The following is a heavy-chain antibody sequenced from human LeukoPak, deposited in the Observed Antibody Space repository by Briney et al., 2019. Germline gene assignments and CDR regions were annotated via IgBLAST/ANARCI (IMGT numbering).Heavy chain of an antibody. CDR3: AKNYRIVVVPAAPGDFDY. Sequence: PGGSLRLSCAASGFTFSSYWMHWVRQAPGKGLVWVSRINSDGSSTSYAGSVKGRFTISRDNSKNTLYLQMNSLRAEDTAVYYCAKNYRIVVVPAAPGDFDYWGQGTLVTVSS. CDR1: GFTFSSYW. CDR2: INSDGSST. J-gene: IGHJ4*02. D-gene: IGHD2-2*01. V-gene: IGHV3-74*01.